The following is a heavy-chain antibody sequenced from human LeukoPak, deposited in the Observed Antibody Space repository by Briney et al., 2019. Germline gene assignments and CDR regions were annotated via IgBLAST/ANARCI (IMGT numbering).Heavy chain of an antibody. CDR2: INPNSGGT. CDR1: GYTFTGYY. V-gene: IGHV1-2*02. CDR3: ARGSGYSCSWCDY. Sequence: ASVKVSCKASGYTFTGYYMHWVRQAPGQGLEWMGWINPNSGGTNYAQKFQGRVTMTRDTSISTAYMELSRLRSDDTAVYYCARGSGYSCSWCDYWGQGTLVTVSS. D-gene: IGHD6-13*01. J-gene: IGHJ4*02.